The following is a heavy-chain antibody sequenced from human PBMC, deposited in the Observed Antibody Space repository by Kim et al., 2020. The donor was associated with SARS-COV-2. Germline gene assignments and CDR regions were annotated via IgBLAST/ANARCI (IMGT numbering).Heavy chain of an antibody. V-gene: IGHV3-23*01. CDR2: ISGAGAST. CDR3: AKVTTSGNYYYCRGMDA. Sequence: GGSLRLSCVASGFTFSSYAMSWVRQAPGKGLEWVSGISGAGASTYYADSVKGRFTISRDNSQNTMYLQMDSLRAEDTAVYYCAKVTTSGNYYYCRGMDA. CDR1: GFTFSSYA. J-gene: IGHJ6*01. D-gene: IGHD1-1*01.